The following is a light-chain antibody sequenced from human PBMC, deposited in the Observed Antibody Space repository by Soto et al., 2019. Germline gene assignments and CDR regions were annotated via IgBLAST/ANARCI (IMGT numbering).Light chain of an antibody. CDR3: QQYNNWPQT. CDR2: GAS. J-gene: IGKJ1*01. V-gene: IGKV3-15*01. CDR1: QSVSSN. Sequence: EIVMTQSPATLSVSPGERATLSCRASQSVSSNLAWYQQKPGQAPRLLIYGASTRATGIPARFSGSGSGTEFTLTISSLQSEDFAVYYRQQYNNWPQTFGQGTKEDIK.